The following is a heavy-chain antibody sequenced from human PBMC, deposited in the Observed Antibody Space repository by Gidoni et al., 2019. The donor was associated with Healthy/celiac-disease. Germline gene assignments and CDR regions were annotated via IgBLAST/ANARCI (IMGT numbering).Heavy chain of an antibody. Sequence: GLEWIGSIYYSGSTYYNPSLKSRVTISVDTSKNQFSLKLSSVTAADTAVYYCARHRVVVAATNWFDPWGQGTLVTVSS. D-gene: IGHD2-15*01. V-gene: IGHV4-39*01. CDR2: IYYSGST. J-gene: IGHJ5*02. CDR3: ARHRVVVAATNWFDP.